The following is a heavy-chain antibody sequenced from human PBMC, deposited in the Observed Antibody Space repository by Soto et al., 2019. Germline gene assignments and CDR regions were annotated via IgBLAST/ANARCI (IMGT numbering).Heavy chain of an antibody. Sequence: SETLSLTCAVYGGSFSGYYWSWIRQPPGKGLEWIGEINHSGSTNYNPSLKSRVTISVDTSKTQFSLKLSSVTAADTAVYYCATLVKDSSSSEIDYWGQGTLVTVSS. CDR2: INHSGST. D-gene: IGHD6-6*01. CDR1: GGSFSGYY. CDR3: ATLVKDSSSSEIDY. J-gene: IGHJ4*02. V-gene: IGHV4-34*01.